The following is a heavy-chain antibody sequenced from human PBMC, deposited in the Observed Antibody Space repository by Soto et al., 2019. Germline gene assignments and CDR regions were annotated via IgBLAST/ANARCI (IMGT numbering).Heavy chain of an antibody. D-gene: IGHD3-22*01. Sequence: GGSLRLSCTASGFTFSSYGMHWVRQAPGKGLEWVAVISYDGSNKYYADSVKGRFTISGDNSKNTLYLQMNSLRAEDTAVYYCHSFDLYDSSGYPFDYWGQGTLVTVSS. V-gene: IGHV3-30*03. CDR2: ISYDGSNK. CDR1: GFTFSSYG. CDR3: HSFDLYDSSGYPFDY. J-gene: IGHJ4*02.